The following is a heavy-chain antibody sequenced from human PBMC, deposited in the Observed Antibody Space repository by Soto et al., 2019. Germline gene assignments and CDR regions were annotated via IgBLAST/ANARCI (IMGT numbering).Heavy chain of an antibody. V-gene: IGHV4-59*01. J-gene: IGHJ4*02. Sequence: SETLSLTCTVSRGAISSFYWSWIRQPPGKGLEWIGYIYYSGSTNYNPSLKSRVTISVDSSKTQFSLKLSSVTAADTAVYYCARDLGGDGDYFYWGQGILVTV. D-gene: IGHD4-17*01. CDR2: IYYSGST. CDR1: RGAISSFY. CDR3: ARDLGGDGDYFY.